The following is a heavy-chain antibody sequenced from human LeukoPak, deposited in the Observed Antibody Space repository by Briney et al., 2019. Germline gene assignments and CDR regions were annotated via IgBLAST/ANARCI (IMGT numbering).Heavy chain of an antibody. CDR2: ISSSGSTI. Sequence: GGSLRLSCAASGFTFSSYEMNWVRQAPGKGLEWVSYISSSGSTIYYADSVKGRFTISRDNAKNSLYLQMNSLRAEDTAVYYCATPNYDSSGYYWSWGQGTLVTVSS. CDR3: ATPNYDSSGYYWS. D-gene: IGHD3-22*01. J-gene: IGHJ5*02. V-gene: IGHV3-48*03. CDR1: GFTFSSYE.